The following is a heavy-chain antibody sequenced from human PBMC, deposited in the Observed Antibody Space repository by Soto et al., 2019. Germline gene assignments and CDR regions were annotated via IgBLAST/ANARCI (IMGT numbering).Heavy chain of an antibody. Sequence: ASVKVSCKASGYTFTSYYMHWVRQAPGQGLEWMGIINPSGGSTSYAQKFQGRVTMTRDTSTSTVYMELSSLRSEDTAVYYCARDFLGSGYYFGPLDYWGQGTLVTVSS. J-gene: IGHJ4*02. CDR1: GYTFTSYY. CDR2: INPSGGST. CDR3: ARDFLGSGYYFGPLDY. D-gene: IGHD3-22*01. V-gene: IGHV1-46*01.